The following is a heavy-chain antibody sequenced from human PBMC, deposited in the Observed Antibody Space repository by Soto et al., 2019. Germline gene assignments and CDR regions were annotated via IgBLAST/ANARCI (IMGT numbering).Heavy chain of an antibody. CDR1: GGTFSSYA. V-gene: IGHV1-69*12. CDR3: ARSGVAAPPHYYYYYGMDV. J-gene: IGHJ6*02. Sequence: QVQLVQSGAEVKKPGSSVKVSCKASGGTFSSYAISWVRQAPGQGLEWMGGIIPIFGTATYAQKVQGRVTIPAVDATSPAYMELRGLRSADTAVYYCARSGVAAPPHYYYYYGMDVWGQGTTVTVSS. D-gene: IGHD2-15*01. CDR2: IIPIFGTA.